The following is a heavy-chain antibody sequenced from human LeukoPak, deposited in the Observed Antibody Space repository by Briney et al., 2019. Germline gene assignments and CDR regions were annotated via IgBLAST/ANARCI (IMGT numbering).Heavy chain of an antibody. CDR3: ARLGYCSSTSCYSDDAFDI. J-gene: IGHJ3*02. CDR1: GGSFSGYY. Sequence: SETLSLTCAVYGGSFSGYYWSWIRQPPGKGLEWIGEINHSGSTNYNPSLKSRVTISVDTSKNQFSLKLSSVTAADTAVYYCARLGYCSSTSCYSDDAFDIWGQGTMVTVSS. D-gene: IGHD2-2*01. CDR2: INHSGST. V-gene: IGHV4-34*01.